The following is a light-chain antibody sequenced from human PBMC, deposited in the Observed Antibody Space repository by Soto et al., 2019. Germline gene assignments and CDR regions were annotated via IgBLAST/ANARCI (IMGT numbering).Light chain of an antibody. Sequence: DIVMTQSPLSLPVTPGEPASISCRSSQSLLHTNGYNYLDWYLQKPGQSPQALIYLGSNRSSGVPDRFSGSGSGTDFTLKISRVEAADVGVYYCMQPLQTPRTFGQGTKVAIK. CDR1: QSLLHTNGYNY. V-gene: IGKV2-28*01. CDR2: LGS. J-gene: IGKJ1*01. CDR3: MQPLQTPRT.